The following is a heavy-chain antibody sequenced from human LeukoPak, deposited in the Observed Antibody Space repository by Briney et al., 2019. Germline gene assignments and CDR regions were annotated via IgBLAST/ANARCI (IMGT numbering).Heavy chain of an antibody. J-gene: IGHJ4*02. Sequence: GGSLRLSCAASGFTFSSYWMHWVRQAPGKGLVWVPRINTDGSTTTYADSVKGRFTISRDNAKNTLYLQMNSLRAEDTAVYYCARATYYYDSSGYRVVYYFDYWGQGTLVTVSS. CDR2: INTDGSTT. D-gene: IGHD3-22*01. V-gene: IGHV3-74*01. CDR1: GFTFSSYW. CDR3: ARATYYYDSSGYRVVYYFDY.